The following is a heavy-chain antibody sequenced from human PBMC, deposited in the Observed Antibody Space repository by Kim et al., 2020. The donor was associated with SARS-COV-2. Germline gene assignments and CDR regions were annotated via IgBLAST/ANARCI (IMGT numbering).Heavy chain of an antibody. CDR3: ATDSYGDYAYYYYYYMDV. J-gene: IGHJ6*03. D-gene: IGHD4-17*01. CDR2: INTNTGNP. Sequence: ASVNVSCKASGYTFTSYAMNWVRQAPGQGLEWMGWINTNTGNPTYAQGFTGRFVFSLDTSVSTAYLQISSLKAEDTAVYYCATDSYGDYAYYYYYYMDVWGKGPRSPSP. CDR1: GYTFTSYA. V-gene: IGHV7-4-1*02.